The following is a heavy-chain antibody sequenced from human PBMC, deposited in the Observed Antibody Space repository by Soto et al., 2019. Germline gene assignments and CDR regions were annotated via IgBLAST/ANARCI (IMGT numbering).Heavy chain of an antibody. D-gene: IGHD3-3*01. CDR1: GGTFSSYA. J-gene: IGHJ4*02. Sequence: ASVKVSCKASGGTFSSYAISWVRQAPGQGLEWMGGIIPILGIANYAQKFQGRVTITADKSTSTAYMELSSLRSEDTAVDYCARGNHYDLWSGYYDYWGQGTLVTVSS. CDR2: IIPILGIA. V-gene: IGHV1-69*10. CDR3: ARGNHYDLWSGYYDY.